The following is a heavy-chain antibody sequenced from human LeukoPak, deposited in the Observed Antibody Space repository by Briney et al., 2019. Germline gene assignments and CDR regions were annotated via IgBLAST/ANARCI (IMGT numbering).Heavy chain of an antibody. Sequence: GGSLRLSCAASGFTFTSLPLHWVRQAPGKGLEWVAVSSTHGSDEYYADSMKGRFTVFSDNSKKTVYLQMDSLRAEDTAVYHCAMDYYDSNGYSRGWDYWGQGTLVTVSS. CDR1: GFTFTSLP. V-gene: IGHV3-30*04. D-gene: IGHD3-22*01. CDR2: SSTHGSDE. CDR3: AMDYYDSNGYSRGWDY. J-gene: IGHJ4*02.